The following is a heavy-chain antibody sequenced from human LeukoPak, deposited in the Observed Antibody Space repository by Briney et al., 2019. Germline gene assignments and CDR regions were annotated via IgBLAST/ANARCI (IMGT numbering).Heavy chain of an antibody. Sequence: PSETLSLTCAVYGGSFSGYFWSWIRQSPGKGLEWIGEINHSGSTNYNPSLKSRVTISVDTSKNQFSLKLSSVTAADTAVYYCARGGRLVLSYWGQGTLVTVSS. D-gene: IGHD6-19*01. CDR2: INHSGST. CDR3: ARGGRLVLSY. J-gene: IGHJ4*02. V-gene: IGHV4-34*01. CDR1: GGSFSGYF.